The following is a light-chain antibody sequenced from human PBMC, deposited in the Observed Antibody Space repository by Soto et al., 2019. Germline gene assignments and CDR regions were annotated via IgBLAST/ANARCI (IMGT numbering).Light chain of an antibody. CDR3: QKYNGVPWT. CDR1: QGISTY. J-gene: IGKJ1*01. V-gene: IGKV1-27*01. CDR2: AAS. Sequence: DIQMTQSPSSLSASVGDRVTITCRASQGISTYLAWYQQKPGKVPKLLIYAASTLQSGVPSRFSGSGSGTDFTLTISSLQPEDVANYYCQKYNGVPWTFGQGTKVEIK.